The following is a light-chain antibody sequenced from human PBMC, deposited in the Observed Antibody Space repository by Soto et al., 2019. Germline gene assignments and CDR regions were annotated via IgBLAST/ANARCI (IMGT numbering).Light chain of an antibody. CDR2: EVS. CDR3: SSYAGSYTFDVV. CDR1: SSDVGGYNY. J-gene: IGLJ2*01. V-gene: IGLV2-8*01. Sequence: QSALTQPPSASGSPGQSVTISCTGTSSDVGGYNYVSWYQQHPGKAPKLMIYEVSKRPSGVPDRFSGSKSGNTASLTVSGLQAEDEADYYCSSYAGSYTFDVVFGGGTKVTVL.